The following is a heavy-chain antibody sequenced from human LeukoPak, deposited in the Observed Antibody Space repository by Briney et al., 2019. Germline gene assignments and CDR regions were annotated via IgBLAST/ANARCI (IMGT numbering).Heavy chain of an antibody. CDR1: GYTFTGYY. Sequence: ASVKVSCKASGYTFTGYYMHWVRQATGQGLEWMGRIKPNSGGTNYAQKFQGRVTMTRDTSISTAYMELSRLRSDDTAVYYCAIPMVLGVITPSDYWRQGTLVTVSS. CDR3: AIPMVLGVITPSDY. V-gene: IGHV1-2*06. J-gene: IGHJ4*02. CDR2: IKPNSGGT. D-gene: IGHD3-10*01.